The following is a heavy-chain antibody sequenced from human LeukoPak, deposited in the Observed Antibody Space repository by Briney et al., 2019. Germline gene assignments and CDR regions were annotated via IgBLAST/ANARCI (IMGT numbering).Heavy chain of an antibody. CDR1: GFTFSSYS. D-gene: IGHD3-16*01. CDR3: ARQALGGGWFDP. Sequence: GGSLRLSCAASGFTFSSYSMNWVRQAPGKGLEWVSSISSSSSYIYYADSVKGRFTISRDNAKNSLYLQMNSLRAEDTAVYYCARQALGGGWFDPWGQGTLVTVSS. V-gene: IGHV3-21*01. CDR2: ISSSSSYI. J-gene: IGHJ5*02.